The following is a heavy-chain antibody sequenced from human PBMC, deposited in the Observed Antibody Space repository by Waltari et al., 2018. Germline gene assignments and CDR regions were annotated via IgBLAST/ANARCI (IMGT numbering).Heavy chain of an antibody. CDR2: INQDGSEK. CDR1: GFTLSTYW. V-gene: IGHV3-7*01. J-gene: IGHJ6*02. D-gene: IGHD1-20*01. CDR3: ARHNGNYYYAMDV. Sequence: EVQLVESGGGLVQPGGSLRLSCAASGFTLSTYWMTWVRQAPGKGLEWVANINQDGSEKNYVDSVKGRFTISRDNARNSLYLQMNSLRAEDTAVYYCARHNGNYYYAMDVWGQGTTVTVSS.